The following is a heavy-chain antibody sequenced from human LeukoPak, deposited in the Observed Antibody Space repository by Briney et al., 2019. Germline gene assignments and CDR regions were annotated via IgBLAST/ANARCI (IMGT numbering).Heavy chain of an antibody. CDR2: ISDNGYNT. J-gene: IGHJ4*02. CDR1: GSTFSSYD. CDR3: AKKQTVVSPGNYFDH. Sequence: GGSLRLSCAASGSTFSSYDMNWVRQAPGKGLEWVAAISDNGYNTYYPDSVKGRFTISRDNAKNTLYLQMNSLRAEDTAIYYCAKKQTVVSPGNYFDHWGQGTLVTVSS. V-gene: IGHV3-23*01. D-gene: IGHD4-23*01.